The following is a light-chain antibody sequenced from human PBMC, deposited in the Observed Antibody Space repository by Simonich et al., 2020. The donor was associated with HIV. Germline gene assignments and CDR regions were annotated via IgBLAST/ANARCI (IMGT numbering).Light chain of an antibody. V-gene: IGKV4-1*01. CDR2: LAS. CDR3: QQYYTTPWT. CDR1: QGVLYSSNNKNY. Sequence: DIVMTQSPDSLAVSLGESATINCKSSQGVLYSSNNKNYLAWYQQKPGQPPKLLIYLASSRESGVPDRFSGSGSGTDFTLTISSLQAEDVAVYYCQQYYTTPWTFGQGTKVEI. J-gene: IGKJ1*01.